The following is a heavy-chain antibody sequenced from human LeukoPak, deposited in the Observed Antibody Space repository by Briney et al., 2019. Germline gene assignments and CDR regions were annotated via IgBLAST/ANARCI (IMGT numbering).Heavy chain of an antibody. J-gene: IGHJ4*02. V-gene: IGHV4-59*08. D-gene: IGHD4-17*01. CDR1: GGSISSYY. Sequence: PSETLSLTCTVSGGSISSYYWSLIRQPPGKGLEWIGYIYYSGSTNYNPSLKSRVTISVDTSKNQFSLKLSSVTAADTAVYYCARSFTVTAIDYWGQGTLVTVSS. CDR2: IYYSGST. CDR3: ARSFTVTAIDY.